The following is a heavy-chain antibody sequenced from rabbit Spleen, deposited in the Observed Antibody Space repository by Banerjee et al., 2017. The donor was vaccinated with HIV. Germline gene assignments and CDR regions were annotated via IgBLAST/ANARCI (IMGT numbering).Heavy chain of an antibody. CDR3: ARAGGAGYGYAFHL. D-gene: IGHD6-1*01. CDR1: GFSFNSGYD. J-gene: IGHJ4*01. Sequence: QSLEESGGGLVKPEASLTLTCKASGFSFNSGYDMCWVRQAPGKGLEWIACIYAGSSGDTYSATWAKGRFTISKTSPTTVTLQLTSLTAADTATYFCARAGGAGYGYAFHLWGQGTLVTVS. V-gene: IGHV1S40*01. CDR2: IYAGSSGDT.